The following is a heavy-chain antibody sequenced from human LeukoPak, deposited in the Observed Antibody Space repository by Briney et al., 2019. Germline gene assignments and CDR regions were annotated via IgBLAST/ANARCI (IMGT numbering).Heavy chain of an antibody. D-gene: IGHD3-22*01. CDR3: ARCTHGYYDSSGYYLLSNDAFDI. Sequence: GASVKVSCKASGYTFTGYAMNWVRQAPGQGLEWMGWINTNTGNPTYAQGFTGRFVLSLDTSVSTAYLQISSLKAEDTAVYYCARCTHGYYDSSGYYLLSNDAFDIWGQGTMVTVSS. CDR2: INTNTGNP. J-gene: IGHJ3*02. CDR1: GYTFTGYA. V-gene: IGHV7-4-1*02.